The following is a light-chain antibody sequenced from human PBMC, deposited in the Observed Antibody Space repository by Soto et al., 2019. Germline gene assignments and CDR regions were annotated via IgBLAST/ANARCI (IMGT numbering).Light chain of an antibody. CDR2: WAS. CDR3: QQYYSTPQT. CDR1: QSVLYSSNNKNY. J-gene: IGKJ1*01. V-gene: IGKV4-1*01. Sequence: DIVMTQSPDSLAVALGERATINCKSSQSVLYSSNNKNYLGWYQQKAGQPPKLLIYWASTRESGVPDRFRGSGSGTDFTLTINSLQAEDVAVYYCQQYYSTPQTFGQGTKVDIK.